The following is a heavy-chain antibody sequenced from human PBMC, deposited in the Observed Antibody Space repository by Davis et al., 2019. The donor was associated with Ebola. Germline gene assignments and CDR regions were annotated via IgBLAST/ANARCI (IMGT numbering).Heavy chain of an antibody. CDR1: GNSFSTHW. CDR2: IYSGDSDT. CDR3: ASLRRTITGMDDGFDI. V-gene: IGHV5-51*01. J-gene: IGHJ3*02. Sequence: GGSLRLSCKDSGNSFSTHWIGWVRQMPGKGLEWMGIIYSGDSDTRYSPSFRGQVTMSADKSIKTAFLQWSSLKASDTAMYYCASLRRTITGMDDGFDIWGQGTMVTVSS. D-gene: IGHD2-8*02.